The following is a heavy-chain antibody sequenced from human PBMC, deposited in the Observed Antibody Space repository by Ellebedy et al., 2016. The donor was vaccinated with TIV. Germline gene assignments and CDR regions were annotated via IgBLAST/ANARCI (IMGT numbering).Heavy chain of an antibody. J-gene: IGHJ4*02. Sequence: GSLRLSCTVSGGSISNFYWSWIRQPPRKGLEWIGYIYYSGSTHYNPSLKSRVSISVDTSKNQFSLRLSSLTAADTAVYYCARQKAVAGTFIIDYWGQGTLVTVSS. V-gene: IGHV4-59*01. D-gene: IGHD6-19*01. CDR3: ARQKAVAGTFIIDY. CDR2: IYYSGST. CDR1: GGSISNFY.